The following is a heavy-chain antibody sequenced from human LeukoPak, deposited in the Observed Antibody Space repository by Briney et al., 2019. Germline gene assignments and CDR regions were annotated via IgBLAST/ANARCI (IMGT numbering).Heavy chain of an antibody. CDR1: GFTFSSYG. D-gene: IGHD3-9*01. CDR2: ISGSGGST. CDR3: ARRYFDAPGYYFDY. V-gene: IGHV3-23*01. Sequence: GGSLRLSCAASGFTFSSYGMSWVRQAPGKGLEWVSAISGSGGSTYYADSVKGRFTISRDNSKNTLYLPMNSLRAEDTAVYYCARRYFDAPGYYFDYWGQGTLVTVSS. J-gene: IGHJ4*02.